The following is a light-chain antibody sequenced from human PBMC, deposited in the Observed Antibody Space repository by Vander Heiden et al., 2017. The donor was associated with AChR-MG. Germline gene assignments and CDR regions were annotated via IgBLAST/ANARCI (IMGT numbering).Light chain of an antibody. V-gene: IGKV3-20*01. J-gene: IGKJ5*01. CDR3: NQYSTSPPIT. CDR2: HAS. CDR1: QSVSSSS. Sequence: IVLTQSPGTLSLSPGERATLSCRASQSVSSSSLAWHQQKPGQAPRLLIYHASNRATGIPDRFSGSGSGTDFTLTISRLEPEDFAVYYCNQYSTSPPITFGQGTRLEIK.